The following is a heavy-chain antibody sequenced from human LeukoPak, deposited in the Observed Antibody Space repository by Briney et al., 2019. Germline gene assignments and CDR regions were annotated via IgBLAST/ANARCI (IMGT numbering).Heavy chain of an antibody. Sequence: ASVKVSCKVSGYTLTELSMHWVRQAPGKGLEWMGGFDPEDGETIYAQKFQGRVTMNEDTSTDTAYMELSSLSSEDTSVYYCATLTQGLRYFDWLSNFDYWGQGTLVTVSS. CDR3: ATLTQGLRYFDWLSNFDY. J-gene: IGHJ4*02. V-gene: IGHV1-24*01. CDR1: GYTLTELS. D-gene: IGHD3-9*01. CDR2: FDPEDGET.